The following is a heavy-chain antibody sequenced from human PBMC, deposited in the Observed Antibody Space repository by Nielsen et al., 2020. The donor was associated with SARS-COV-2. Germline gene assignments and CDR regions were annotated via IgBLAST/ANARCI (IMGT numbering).Heavy chain of an antibody. V-gene: IGHV1-69*13. CDR2: VIIVFDTA. CDR3: ARDGATSLDY. D-gene: IGHD1-1*01. J-gene: IGHJ4*02. CDR1: GYTFTSND. Sequence: SVKVSCKASGYTFTSNDITWVRQAPAHGLEWVGGVIIVFDTANYAQKFQDRATITADESTNTVYMELSSLRSEDTAVYYCARDGATSLDYWGQGALVTVSS.